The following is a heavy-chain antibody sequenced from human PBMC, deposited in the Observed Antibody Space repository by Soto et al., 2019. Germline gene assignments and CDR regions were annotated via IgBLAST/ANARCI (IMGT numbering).Heavy chain of an antibody. CDR3: AREIEYSSSSTYGMDV. J-gene: IGHJ6*02. CDR2: IYHSGST. CDR1: GGSISSSNC. D-gene: IGHD6-6*01. V-gene: IGHV4-4*02. Sequence: PSETLSLTCAVSGGSISSSNCWSWVRQPPGKGLEWIGEIYHSGSTNYNPSLKSRVTISVDKSKNQFSLKLSSVTAADTAVYYCAREIEYSSSSTYGMDVWGQGTTVTVSS.